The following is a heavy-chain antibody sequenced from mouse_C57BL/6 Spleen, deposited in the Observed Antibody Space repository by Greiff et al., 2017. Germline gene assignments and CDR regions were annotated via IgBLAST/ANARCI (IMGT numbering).Heavy chain of an antibody. D-gene: IGHD1-1*01. J-gene: IGHJ3*01. CDR1: GYTFTSYW. V-gene: IGHV1-50*01. Sequence: QVQLKQPGAELVKPGASVKLSCKASGYTFTSYWMQWVKQRPGQGLEWIGEIDPSDSYTNYNQKFKGKATLTVDTSSSTAYMQLSSLTSEDSAVYYCAGYYGSSYSFAYWGQGTLVTVSA. CDR2: IDPSDSYT. CDR3: AGYYGSSYSFAY.